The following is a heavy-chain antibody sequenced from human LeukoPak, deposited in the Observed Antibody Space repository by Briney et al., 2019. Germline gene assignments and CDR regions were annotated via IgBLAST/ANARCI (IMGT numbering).Heavy chain of an antibody. J-gene: IGHJ4*02. D-gene: IGHD3-3*01. CDR2: IKYDGSAT. CDR1: GFTFSNYW. V-gene: IGHV3-74*01. CDR3: VSGSLQSGYNFDY. Sequence: GGSLRLSCATSGFTFSNYWMHGIRQVPGKGLVWVSHIKYDGSATNYADSVKGRFTISRDNAKNTLYLQMNSLRAEDTAVYFCVSGSLQSGYNFDYWGQGALVTVSS.